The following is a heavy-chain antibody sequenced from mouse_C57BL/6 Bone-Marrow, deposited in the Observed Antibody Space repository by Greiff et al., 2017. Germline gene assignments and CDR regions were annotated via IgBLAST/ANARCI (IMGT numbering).Heavy chain of an antibody. Sequence: EVKLVESGGGLVQPGGSLSLSCAASGFTFTDYYMSWVRQPPGKALEWLGFIRNKANGYTTEYSASVKGRFTISRDNYQSILYLQMKAMGAEDSASDYCGRYIYGGWYFDGWGTGTTVTVSS. V-gene: IGHV7-3*01. CDR3: GRYIYGGWYFDG. CDR2: IRNKANGYTT. CDR1: GFTFTDYY. D-gene: IGHD1-1*02. J-gene: IGHJ1*03.